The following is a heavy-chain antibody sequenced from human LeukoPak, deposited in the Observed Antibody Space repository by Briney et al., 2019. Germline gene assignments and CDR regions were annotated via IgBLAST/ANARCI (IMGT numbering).Heavy chain of an antibody. D-gene: IGHD4-17*01. J-gene: IGHJ4*02. V-gene: IGHV4-34*01. Sequence: SETLSLTCAVYGGSFSAYYWSWIRQPPGKGLEWIGEINHSGSTNYNPSLKSRLTISVDTSKNQFSLKLSSVTAADTAMYYCARLDGDLSYWGQGTLVTVSS. CDR1: GGSFSAYY. CDR3: ARLDGDLSY. CDR2: INHSGST.